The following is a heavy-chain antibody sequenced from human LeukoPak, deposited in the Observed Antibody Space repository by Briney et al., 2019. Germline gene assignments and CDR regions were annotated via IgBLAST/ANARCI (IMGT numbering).Heavy chain of an antibody. V-gene: IGHV3-23*01. CDR2: IPSSGPIT. J-gene: IGHJ5*02. Sequence: ETLSLTCTVSGGSISYYYWSWIRQPPGKGLEWVAGIPSSGPITYYADSVKGRFTISRDNSKNTLYLQMNSLTAEDTGVYYCANRVAQHDSWGQGTLVTVSS. D-gene: IGHD3-16*01. CDR1: GGSISYYY. CDR3: ANRVAQHDS.